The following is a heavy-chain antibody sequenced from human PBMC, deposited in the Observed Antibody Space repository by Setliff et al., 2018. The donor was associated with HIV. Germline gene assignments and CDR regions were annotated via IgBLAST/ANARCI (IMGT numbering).Heavy chain of an antibody. V-gene: IGHV1-69-2*01. CDR2: RYPRGDGT. CDR1: GYTFTDRF. J-gene: IGHJ5*02. CDR3: AAGPFSWGQYL. Sequence: ASVKVSCKASGYTFTDRFITWFQQAPGKGLEWMGRRYPRGDGTIYAERFRGRLTLSADTSIHTGYMQLDNLKSEDTAMYFCAAGPFSWGQYLWGHGTLVTAPQ. D-gene: IGHD3-16*01.